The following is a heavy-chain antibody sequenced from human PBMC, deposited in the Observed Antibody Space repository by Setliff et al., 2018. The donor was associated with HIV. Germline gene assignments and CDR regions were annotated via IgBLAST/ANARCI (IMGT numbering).Heavy chain of an antibody. Sequence: ASVKVSCKASGYTFTDYYIHWVQQAPGKGLEWMGRVDPEDGETVYAEKFQGRVTITADTSTDTAYMELSSLRSEDTAVYYCARADSSNWYHVDYWGQGTLVTVSS. CDR1: GYTFTDYY. J-gene: IGHJ4*02. V-gene: IGHV1-69-2*01. CDR3: ARADSSNWYHVDY. D-gene: IGHD6-13*01. CDR2: VDPEDGET.